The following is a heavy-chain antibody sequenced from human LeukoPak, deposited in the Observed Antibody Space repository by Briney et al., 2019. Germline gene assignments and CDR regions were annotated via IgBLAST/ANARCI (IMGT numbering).Heavy chain of an antibody. CDR2: ISGSGGST. CDR3: AKDPDDIVVVVAATGYFDY. V-gene: IGHV3-23*01. J-gene: IGHJ4*02. Sequence: GGSLRLSCAASGFTFSSYAMSWVRQAPGKGLEWVSAISGSGGSTYYADSVKGRFTISRDNSKNTLYLQMNSLRAEDTALYYCAKDPDDIVVVVAATGYFDYWGQGTLVTVSS. D-gene: IGHD2-15*01. CDR1: GFTFSSYA.